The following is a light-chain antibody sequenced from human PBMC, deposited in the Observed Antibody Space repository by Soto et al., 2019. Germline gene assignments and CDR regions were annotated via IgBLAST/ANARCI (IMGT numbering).Light chain of an antibody. CDR3: SSYTESSYYV. CDR1: SSDLAIYNY. J-gene: IGLJ1*01. V-gene: IGLV2-14*01. Sequence: QSVLTQPASVSGSPGQSITTSCTGTSSDLAIYNYVSWYQQQPGKAPKLMIYQVTNRPSGVSNRFSGSRSGNTASLTISGLQAEDEADYYCSSYTESSYYVFGTGTKVNVL. CDR2: QVT.